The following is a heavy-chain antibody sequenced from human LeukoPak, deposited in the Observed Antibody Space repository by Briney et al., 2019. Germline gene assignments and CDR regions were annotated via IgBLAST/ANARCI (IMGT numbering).Heavy chain of an antibody. CDR1: GGSISSYY. V-gene: IGHV4-4*07. D-gene: IGHD4-23*01. Sequence: SETLSLTCTVSGGSISSYYWSWIRRPAGKGLEWIGRIYTSGSTNYNPSLKSRVTMSVDTSKNQFSLKLSSVTAADTAVYYCARDDDYGGNGGFDYWGQGTLVTVSS. CDR2: IYTSGST. CDR3: ARDDDYGGNGGFDY. J-gene: IGHJ4*02.